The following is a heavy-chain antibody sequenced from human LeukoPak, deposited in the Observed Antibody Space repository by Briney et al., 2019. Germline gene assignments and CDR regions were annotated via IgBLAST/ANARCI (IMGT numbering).Heavy chain of an antibody. CDR3: AKTSRRDSTYDSPFDY. Sequence: GGSLRLSCAASGFTFSTYAMTWVRQAPGKGLEWVSAVRGSGTATYYADSVKGRFTISRDNYKNMLYLQINSLRAEDTAIYYCAKTSRRDSTYDSPFDYWGQGTLVTVSS. V-gene: IGHV3-23*01. CDR2: VRGSGTAT. J-gene: IGHJ4*02. CDR1: GFTFSTYA. D-gene: IGHD4-11*01.